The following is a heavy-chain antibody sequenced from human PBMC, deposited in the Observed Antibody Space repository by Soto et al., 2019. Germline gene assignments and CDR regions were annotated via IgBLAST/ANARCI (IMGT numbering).Heavy chain of an antibody. CDR3: ATTGSSRPTSDY. D-gene: IGHD6-13*01. Sequence: PSETLSLTXTVSGGSICSSSYSWGWNSQPPGKGLEWIGSIYYSGSTYYNPSLKSRVTISVDTSKNQFSLKLSSVTAADTAVYYCATTGSSRPTSDYWGQGALVTVSS. CDR1: GGSICSSSYS. J-gene: IGHJ4*02. CDR2: IYYSGST. V-gene: IGHV4-39*01.